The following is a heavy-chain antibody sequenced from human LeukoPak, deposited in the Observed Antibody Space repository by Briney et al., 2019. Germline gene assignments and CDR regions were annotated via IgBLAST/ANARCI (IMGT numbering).Heavy chain of an antibody. V-gene: IGHV4-39*07. D-gene: IGHD6-6*01. CDR1: GGSISSSSYY. J-gene: IGHJ4*02. Sequence: SETLSLTCTVSGGSISSSSYYWGWTRQPPGKGLEWIGSIYYSGSTYYNPSLKSRVTISVDTSKNQFSLKLSSVTAADTAVYYCARKGGSSSSRYFDYWGQGTLVTVSS. CDR3: ARKGGSSSSRYFDY. CDR2: IYYSGST.